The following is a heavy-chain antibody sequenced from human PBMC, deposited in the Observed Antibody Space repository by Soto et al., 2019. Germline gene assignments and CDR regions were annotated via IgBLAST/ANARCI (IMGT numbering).Heavy chain of an antibody. CDR1: GFPLSNSAVA. Sequence: QITLKEYGPPLVNATQTLTLTCTFSGFPLSNSAVAVGRIRPPPGKTLEWLALIYWDDDKHSSPSLNSRITLTKETSKHQVVPTITNMDPVATATYYCEHRAYHYCPSCGEGTLVIVSS. CDR2: IYWDDDK. J-gene: IGHJ1*01. D-gene: IGHD5-12*01. CDR3: EHRAYHYCPS. V-gene: IGHV2-5*02.